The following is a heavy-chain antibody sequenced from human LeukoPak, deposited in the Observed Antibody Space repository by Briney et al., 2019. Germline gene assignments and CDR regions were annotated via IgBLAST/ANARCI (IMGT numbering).Heavy chain of an antibody. CDR1: GDSVSSNSAA. J-gene: IGHJ4*02. D-gene: IGHD3-16*01. CDR2: TYYRSKWNN. V-gene: IGHV6-1*01. CDR3: ARDLRWGSYYIDY. Sequence: SQTLSLNCAISGDSVSSNSAAWNWIRQSPKRSLEWLGRTYYRSKWNNDYAESVKSRITINADTSKNQFSLQVDSVTPEDTAVYYCARDLRWGSYYIDYWGQGTLVTVSS.